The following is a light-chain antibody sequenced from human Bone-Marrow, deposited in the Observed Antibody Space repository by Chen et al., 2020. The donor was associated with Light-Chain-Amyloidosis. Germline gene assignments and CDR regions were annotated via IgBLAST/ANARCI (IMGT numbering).Light chain of an antibody. CDR2: EVS. V-gene: IGLV2-14*01. J-gene: IGLJ2*01. CDR1: SSDVGGYNY. CDR3: SAYTSSSTLV. Sequence: QSALTQPASVSGSPGQSITISCTGTSSDVGGYNYVSWYQQEPGKAPKLMISEVSNRPSGVSKRFSGSKSGNTASLTISGLQAEDEADDYCSAYTSSSTLVFGGGTKLTVL.